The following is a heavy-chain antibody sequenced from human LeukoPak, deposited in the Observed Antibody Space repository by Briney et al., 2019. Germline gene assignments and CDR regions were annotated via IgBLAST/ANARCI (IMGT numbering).Heavy chain of an antibody. CDR3: ARWHGSGSGLFDC. V-gene: IGHV4-34*01. J-gene: IGHJ4*02. CDR2: INHSGST. Sequence: PSETLSLTCAVYGGSLSGYYWSWIRQPPGKGLEWIGEINHSGSTNYNPSLKSRVTISVDTSKNQISLKLSSVTAADTAMYYCARWHGSGSGLFDCWGQGILVTVSS. CDR1: GGSLSGYY. D-gene: IGHD3-10*01.